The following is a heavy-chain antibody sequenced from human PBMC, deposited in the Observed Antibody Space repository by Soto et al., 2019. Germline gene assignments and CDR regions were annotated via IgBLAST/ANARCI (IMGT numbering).Heavy chain of an antibody. J-gene: IGHJ6*02. CDR2: INPRFGDT. CDR3: ARNMDYYYGPGSGNGHGF. Sequence: QVQLVQSGAELKEPGDSVRVSCEASGYTFTAYYIHWVQQAPGQGLEWMGWINPRFGDTSYAQDFQGRVSMTRDTSISTVYMELSRLTSDDTAIYYCARNMDYYYGPGSGNGHGFWGQGTTVTVFS. V-gene: IGHV1-2*02. CDR1: GYTFTAYY. D-gene: IGHD3-10*01.